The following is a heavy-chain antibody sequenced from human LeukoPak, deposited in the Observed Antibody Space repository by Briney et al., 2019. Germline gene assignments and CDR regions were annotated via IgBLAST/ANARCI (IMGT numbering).Heavy chain of an antibody. CDR2: ISTTGGST. J-gene: IGHJ4*02. Sequence: GGSLRLSCAVSGFTFSNYAMNWVRQAPGKGLEWVSGISTTGGSTYYADSVKGRFTISRDNSKNTLFLQMHSLRADDTALYYCAKGHTIEAIYSSGWYGSPYFDYWGQGTLVTVSS. D-gene: IGHD6-19*01. CDR3: AKGHTIEAIYSSGWYGSPYFDY. CDR1: GFTFSNYA. V-gene: IGHV3-23*01.